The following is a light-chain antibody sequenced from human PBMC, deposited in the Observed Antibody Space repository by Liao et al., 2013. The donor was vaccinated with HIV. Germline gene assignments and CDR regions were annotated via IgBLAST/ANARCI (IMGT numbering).Light chain of an antibody. Sequence: SYELTQPPSVSVSPGQTATMTCSGDNLGDKYACWYQQKPGQSPLLVIYQDSKRPSGIPERFSGSNSGNTATLTITGTQAMDEADYYCQAWDATATAYVFGTGTKVTVL. CDR1: NLGDKY. CDR3: QAWDATATAYV. V-gene: IGLV3-1*01. CDR2: QDS. J-gene: IGLJ1*01.